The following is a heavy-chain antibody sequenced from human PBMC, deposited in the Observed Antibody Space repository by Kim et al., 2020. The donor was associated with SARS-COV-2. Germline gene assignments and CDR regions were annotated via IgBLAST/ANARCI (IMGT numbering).Heavy chain of an antibody. D-gene: IGHD6-19*01. Sequence: KGRFTISGENAKNTLYLQMTSLRAEDTAVYYCARGTGIAVAGFYYYYGMDVWGQGTTVTVSS. CDR3: ARGTGIAVAGFYYYYGMDV. V-gene: IGHV3-53*03. J-gene: IGHJ6*02.